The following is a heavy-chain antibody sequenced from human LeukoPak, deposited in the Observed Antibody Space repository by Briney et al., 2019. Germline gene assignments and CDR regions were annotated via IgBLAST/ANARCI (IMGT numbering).Heavy chain of an antibody. D-gene: IGHD5-12*01. J-gene: IGHJ4*02. Sequence: ASVKVSFKASGYTFTGLYIHWVRQAPGQGLEWMGWINPNSGGTNYAQKFQGRVTMTRDTSISTAYMELSRLTSDDTAIYYCARDWFVDSGDDPFPFDYWGQGTLVSVSS. CDR2: INPNSGGT. CDR3: ARDWFVDSGDDPFPFDY. V-gene: IGHV1-2*02. CDR1: GYTFTGLY.